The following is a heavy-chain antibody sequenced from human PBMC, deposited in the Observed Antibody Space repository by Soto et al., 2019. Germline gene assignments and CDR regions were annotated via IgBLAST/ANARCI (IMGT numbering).Heavy chain of an antibody. J-gene: IGHJ3*01. CDR1: GYTFTGHN. V-gene: IGHV1-2*02. CDR3: ARVASTWGSNAFDF. D-gene: IGHD7-27*01. Sequence: QVQLVQSGAEVKKPGASVKVSCKASGYTFTGHNINWVRQAPGQGLEWMGWINPNSGATNYAQKFQDRVTMTGDTSVTSAYMELGRLRSDDTAVYYCARVASTWGSNAFDFWGQGTMVTVSS. CDR2: INPNSGAT.